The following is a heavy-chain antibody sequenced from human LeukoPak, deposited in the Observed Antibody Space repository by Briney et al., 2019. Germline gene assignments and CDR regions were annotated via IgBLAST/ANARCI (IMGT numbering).Heavy chain of an antibody. CDR2: MNPNSGNT. V-gene: IGHV1-8*02. D-gene: IGHD3-10*01. J-gene: IGHJ4*02. CDR3: ARGDYYGSGSYCYFDY. CDR1: GGTFSSYA. Sequence: ASVKVSCKASGGTFSSYAINWVRQATGQGLEWMGWMNPNSGNTGYAQKFQGRVTMTRNTSISTAYMELSSLRSEDTAVYYCARGDYYGSGSYCYFDYWGQGTLVTVSS.